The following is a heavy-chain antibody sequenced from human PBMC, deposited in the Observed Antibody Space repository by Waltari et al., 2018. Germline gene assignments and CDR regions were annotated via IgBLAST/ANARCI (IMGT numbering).Heavy chain of an antibody. CDR1: GFTVSSNY. CDR2: ICSGSRA. CDR3: ARDPDYSEEKGADY. D-gene: IGHD4-4*01. Sequence: EVQLVESGGGLIQPGGSLRLSCAASGFTVSSNYMSWLRQAPGKGLGLVSVICSGSRAYYADSVKGRFTNSRDNSKNTLYLPKNSLRAEDTAVYYCARDPDYSEEKGADYWGQGALVTVSS. V-gene: IGHV3-53*01. J-gene: IGHJ4*02.